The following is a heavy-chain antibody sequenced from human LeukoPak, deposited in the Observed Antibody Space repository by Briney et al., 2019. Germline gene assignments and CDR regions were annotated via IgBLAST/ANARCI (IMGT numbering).Heavy chain of an antibody. Sequence: SQTLSLXCTVSGGSISSGDYYWSWIRQPPGKGLDWIGYIYYSGSTYYNPSLKSRVTISVDTSKNQFSLKLSSVTAADTAVYYCASSYSSGWYYFDYWGQGTLVTVSS. CDR1: GGSISSGDYY. J-gene: IGHJ4*02. V-gene: IGHV4-30-4*08. CDR2: IYYSGST. CDR3: ASSYSSGWYYFDY. D-gene: IGHD6-19*01.